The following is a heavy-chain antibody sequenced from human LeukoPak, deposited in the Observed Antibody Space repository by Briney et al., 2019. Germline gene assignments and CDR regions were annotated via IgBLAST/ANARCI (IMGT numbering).Heavy chain of an antibody. Sequence: GGSLRLSCAASGFTFSSYSMNWVRQAPGKGLEWVANVKEDGSEENYVDSVKGRFTISRDNAVKSLYLQMNGLRAEDTAVYFCARLLHYERSVYRPVDCWGQGTLVAVSS. D-gene: IGHD5/OR15-5a*01. CDR3: ARLLHYERSVYRPVDC. J-gene: IGHJ4*02. CDR1: GFTFSSYS. V-gene: IGHV3-7*01. CDR2: VKEDGSEE.